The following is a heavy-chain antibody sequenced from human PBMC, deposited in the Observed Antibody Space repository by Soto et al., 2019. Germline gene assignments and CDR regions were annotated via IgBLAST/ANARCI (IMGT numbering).Heavy chain of an antibody. CDR1: GGTFSSYA. CDR3: GAWVRGYSYGYYGYYGMDV. CDR2: IIPIFGTA. J-gene: IGHJ6*02. Sequence: QVQLVQSGAEVKKPGSSVKVSCKASGGTFSSYAISWVRQAPGQGLEWMGGIIPIFGTANYAQKFQGRVTITADNSTSTAYLGLSSMRTEDTAVEYCGAWVRGYSYGYYGYYGMDVWGQGTTVTVS. V-gene: IGHV1-69*06. D-gene: IGHD5-18*01.